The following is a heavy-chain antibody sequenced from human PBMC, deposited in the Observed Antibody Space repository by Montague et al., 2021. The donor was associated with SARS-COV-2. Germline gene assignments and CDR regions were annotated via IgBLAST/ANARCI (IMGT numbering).Heavy chain of an antibody. CDR3: ARGMTSITGTPNPFDY. Sequence: SLRLSCPASGFTFTSYTMHWVRQAPGKGLEWLSFITCSSGKIYYADSVKGRFTISRDNAKNSLYLQMNSLRAEDTAVYYCARGMTSITGTPNPFDYWGQGTLVTVSS. CDR1: GFTFTSYT. V-gene: IGHV3-21*01. D-gene: IGHD1-7*01. CDR2: ITCSSGKI. J-gene: IGHJ4*02.